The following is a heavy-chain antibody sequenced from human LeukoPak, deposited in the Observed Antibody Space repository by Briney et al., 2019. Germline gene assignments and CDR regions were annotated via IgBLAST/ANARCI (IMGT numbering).Heavy chain of an antibody. Sequence: SETLSLTCTVSGGSIRSYYWSWIRQPPGKGLEWIGYIYHRGSTNYNPSLKSRVTISVDTSKNQFSLKLRSVTAADTAVYYCATMVQGVHTYFGSWGQGNVVAVSS. CDR3: ATMVQGVHTYFGS. D-gene: IGHD3-10*01. CDR2: IYHRGST. J-gene: IGHJ4*02. CDR1: GGSIRSYY. V-gene: IGHV4-59*01.